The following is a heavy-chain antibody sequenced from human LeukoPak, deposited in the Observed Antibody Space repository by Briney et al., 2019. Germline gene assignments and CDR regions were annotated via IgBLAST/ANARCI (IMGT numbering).Heavy chain of an antibody. CDR1: GFTFSSYA. V-gene: IGHV3-23*01. Sequence: GGSLRLSCAASGFTFSSYAMSWVRQAPGKGLEWVSAISGSGGSTYYADSVKGRFTISRDISKNTLYLQMDSLRAEDTAIYYCARDWKTNSFDYWGQGTLVTVSS. D-gene: IGHD1-1*01. J-gene: IGHJ4*02. CDR2: ISGSGGST. CDR3: ARDWKTNSFDY.